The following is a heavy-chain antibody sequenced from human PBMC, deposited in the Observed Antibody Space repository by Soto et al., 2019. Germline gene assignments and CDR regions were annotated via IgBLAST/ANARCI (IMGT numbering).Heavy chain of an antibody. V-gene: IGHV3-33*01. Sequence: QVQLVESGGGVVQPGRSLRLSCAASGFTFSSYGMHWVRQAPGKGLEWVAVIWYDGSNKYYADSVKGRFTISRDNSKNTLYLQMNSLRAEDTAVYYCARDVPSSGYAPDYWGQGTLVTVSS. CDR2: IWYDGSNK. J-gene: IGHJ4*02. CDR3: ARDVPSSGYAPDY. CDR1: GFTFSSYG. D-gene: IGHD3-22*01.